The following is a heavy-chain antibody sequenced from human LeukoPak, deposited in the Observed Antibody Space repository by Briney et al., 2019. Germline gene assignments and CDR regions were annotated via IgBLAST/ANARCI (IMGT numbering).Heavy chain of an antibody. D-gene: IGHD3-10*01. V-gene: IGHV4-4*07. J-gene: IGHJ4*02. CDR2: IYTSGST. Sequence: SETLSLTCTVSVGSISSYYWSWIRQPAGKGLEWIGRIYTSGSTNYNASLKSRVSMSVDTSKNQFSLKLSSVTAADTAVYYCARHTYYGSGSYYLFDYWGQGTLVTVSS. CDR1: VGSISSYY. CDR3: ARHTYYGSGSYYLFDY.